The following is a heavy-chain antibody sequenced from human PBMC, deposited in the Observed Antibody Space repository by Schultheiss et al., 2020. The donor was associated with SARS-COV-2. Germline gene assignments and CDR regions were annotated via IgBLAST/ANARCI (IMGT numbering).Heavy chain of an antibody. J-gene: IGHJ4*02. CDR1: GFTFSSYA. CDR3: AGGLGRGFFDH. V-gene: IGHV3-23*03. Sequence: GGSLRLSCAASGFTFSSYAMSWVRQASGKGLEWVSLIYIAGSTAYADSVKGRFTISRDDSTNTLFLQMNSLRAEDTAVYYCAGGLGRGFFDHWGQGTPVTVSS. D-gene: IGHD3/OR15-3a*01. CDR2: IYIAGST.